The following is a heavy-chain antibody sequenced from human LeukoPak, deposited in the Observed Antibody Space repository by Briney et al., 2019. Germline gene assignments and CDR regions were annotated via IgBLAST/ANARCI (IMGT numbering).Heavy chain of an antibody. D-gene: IGHD1-26*01. J-gene: IGHJ4*02. CDR3: ASSPAGRYTFEY. Sequence: GGSLRLSCAASGFTFSDRYMDWVRQAPGKGLEWVCRSRNKANSYTTAYAASVKGRFTVSRDDTNNSLYLQMNSLKTEDTAVYYCASSPAGRYTFEYWGQGTLVSVSS. CDR2: SRNKANSYTT. CDR1: GFTFSDRY. V-gene: IGHV3-72*01.